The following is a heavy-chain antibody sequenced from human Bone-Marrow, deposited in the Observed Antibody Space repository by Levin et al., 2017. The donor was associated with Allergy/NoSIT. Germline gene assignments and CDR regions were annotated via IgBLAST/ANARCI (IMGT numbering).Heavy chain of an antibody. CDR3: AKDIGSSNYGRYYYYGMDV. CDR1: GFTFSSYA. CDR2: ISGSGGST. D-gene: IGHD4-11*01. V-gene: IGHV3-23*01. J-gene: IGHJ6*02. Sequence: GGSLRLSCAASGFTFSSYAMSWVRQAPGKGLEWVSAISGSGGSTYYADSVKGRFTISRDNSKNTLYLQMNSLRAEDTAVYYCAKDIGSSNYGRYYYYGMDVWGQGTTVTVSS.